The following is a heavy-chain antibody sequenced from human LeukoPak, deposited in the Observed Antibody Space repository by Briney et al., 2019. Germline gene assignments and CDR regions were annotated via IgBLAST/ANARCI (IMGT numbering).Heavy chain of an antibody. Sequence: GGSLSLSCAASGFTFSSYRMNWVRQAPGKGLEWVSYISSSSSTVYYADSVKGRFSISKDYAKNSLYLQMNSLRADDTAVYFCARDAGFGGNSDYYYMDVWGKGTTVTVSS. V-gene: IGHV3-48*01. CDR2: ISSSSSTV. D-gene: IGHD4-23*01. CDR1: GFTFSSYR. J-gene: IGHJ6*03. CDR3: ARDAGFGGNSDYYYMDV.